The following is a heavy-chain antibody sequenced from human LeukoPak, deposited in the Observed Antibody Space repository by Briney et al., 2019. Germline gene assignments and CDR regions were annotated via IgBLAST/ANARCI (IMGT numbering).Heavy chain of an antibody. V-gene: IGHV3-11*01. CDR1: GFNFSDHY. J-gene: IGHJ4*02. Sequence: GGSLRLSCAVSGFNFSDHYMSWIRQAPGRGLEWVSYISNRGYSKYYADSVKGRFTISRDNSNNSLYLQMNSLRAEDTAVYYCARSKRTYDFWGQGTLVTVSS. CDR2: ISNRGYSK. CDR3: ARSKRTYDF.